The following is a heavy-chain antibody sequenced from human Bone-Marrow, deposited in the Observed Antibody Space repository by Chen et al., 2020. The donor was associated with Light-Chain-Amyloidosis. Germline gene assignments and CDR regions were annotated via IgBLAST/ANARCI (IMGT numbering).Heavy chain of an antibody. J-gene: IGHJ3*02. CDR2: IHYTGSA. CDR1: GGSINNDNYF. Sequence: QVQLQESGPGLVKPSQTLSLTCTVSGGSINNDNYFWSWIRQSPGKGLEWIGYIHYTGSAHYNPSLRGRVSMSVDTSKEQFFLELNSVTAADTAVYYCAREVIRLIQGLTNDAFDIWGHGTMVTVSS. CDR3: AREVIRLIQGLTNDAFDI. D-gene: IGHD3-10*01. V-gene: IGHV4-30-4*01.